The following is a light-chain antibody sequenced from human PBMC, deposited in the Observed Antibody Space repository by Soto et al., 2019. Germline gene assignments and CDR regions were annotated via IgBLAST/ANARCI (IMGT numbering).Light chain of an antibody. CDR2: EVS. J-gene: IGLJ2*01. CDR1: SSDVGVYNY. V-gene: IGLV2-14*01. Sequence: QSVLTQPASVSGSPGQSITISCTGTSSDVGVYNYVSWYQQHPGKAPKLMISEVSNRPLGVSNRFSGSKSANTASLTISGLLPEDEADYYCSSYTISNTVVFGGGTKLTVL. CDR3: SSYTISNTVV.